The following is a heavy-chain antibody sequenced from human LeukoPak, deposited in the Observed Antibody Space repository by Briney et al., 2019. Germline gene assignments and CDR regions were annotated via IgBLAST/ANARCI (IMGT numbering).Heavy chain of an antibody. Sequence: GGSLRLPCAASGFTFSSYSMNWVRQAPGKGLEWVSYISSSSSTIYYADSVKGRFTISRDNAKNSLYLQMNSLRAEDTAVYYCARDLTADYWGQGTLVTVSS. CDR2: ISSSSSTI. J-gene: IGHJ4*02. CDR1: GFTFSSYS. V-gene: IGHV3-48*01. D-gene: IGHD4/OR15-4a*01. CDR3: ARDLTADY.